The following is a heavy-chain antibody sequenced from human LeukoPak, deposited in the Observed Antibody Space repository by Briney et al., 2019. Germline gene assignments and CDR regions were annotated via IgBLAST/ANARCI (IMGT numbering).Heavy chain of an antibody. CDR3: ARLVAPGSLEDWFDP. CDR2: AYYTGDN. CDR1: GASMSRAY. D-gene: IGHD1-26*01. V-gene: IGHV4-59*01. J-gene: IGHJ5*02. Sequence: SETLSLTCTVSGASMSRAYWSWLRQSPGKGLEWIGHAYYTGDNNYNPSLKSRVTILVGTSKRQFSLKMRSVTAADTAIYYCARLVAPGSLEDWFDPWGQGTRVTVSS.